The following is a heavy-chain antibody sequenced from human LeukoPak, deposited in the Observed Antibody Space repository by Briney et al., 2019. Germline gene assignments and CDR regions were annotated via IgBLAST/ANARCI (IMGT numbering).Heavy chain of an antibody. V-gene: IGHV3-49*04. CDR3: MVGYHH. J-gene: IGHJ5*02. CDR2: VNCKTYGATL. CDR1: GFTFDDYG. Sequence: GRAVRLSCTATGFTFDDYGVNWVRQAPGEGLVWLGFVNCKTYGATLDYAESLRGRFIMSRDDSRSIAYLQMSSLRMEDTAVYYCMVGYHHWGKGTLVTLS. D-gene: IGHD3-16*02.